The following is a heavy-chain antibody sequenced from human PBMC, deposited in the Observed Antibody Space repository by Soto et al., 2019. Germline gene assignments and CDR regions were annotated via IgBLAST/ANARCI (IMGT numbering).Heavy chain of an antibody. CDR3: AKYSSYWDEDY. CDR1: GFTFSSYA. CDR2: ISGSGEST. Sequence: EVQLLESGGGLVQPGGSLRLSCAASGFTFSSYAMTWVRQAPGEGLQWVSSISGSGESTFHADSVKGRFTISRDNSKNTLTLQMNSLRAENTAIYYCAKYSSYWDEDYWAQGTLVTVSS. J-gene: IGHJ4*02. D-gene: IGHD3-22*01. V-gene: IGHV3-23*01.